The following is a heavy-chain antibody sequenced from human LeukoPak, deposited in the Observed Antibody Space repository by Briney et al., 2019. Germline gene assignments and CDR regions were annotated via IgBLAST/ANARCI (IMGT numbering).Heavy chain of an antibody. CDR2: IYYSGST. CDR3: ARVRTYYDAYGMDV. D-gene: IGHD3-3*01. V-gene: IGHV4-59*01. J-gene: IGHJ6*02. CDR1: GGSISSYY. Sequence: SETLSLTCTVSGGSISSYYWSWIRQPPGKGLEWIGYIYYSGSTNYNPSLKSRVTISVDTSKNQFSLKLSSVTAADTAAYYCARVRTYYDAYGMDVWGQGTTVTVSS.